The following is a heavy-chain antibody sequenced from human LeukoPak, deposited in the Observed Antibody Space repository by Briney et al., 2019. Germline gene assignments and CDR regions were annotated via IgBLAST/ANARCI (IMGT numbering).Heavy chain of an antibody. J-gene: IGHJ4*02. CDR2: ISGSGGST. V-gene: IGHV3-23*01. D-gene: IGHD3-22*01. CDR1: GFTFSSYA. Sequence: GGSLRLSCAASGFTFSSYAMSWVRQAPGKGLEWVSAISGSGGSTYYADSVKGRSTIYRDNSKNTLYLQMNSLRAEDTAVYYCAKTLIYYDSSGYYFDYWGQGTLVTVSS. CDR3: AKTLIYYDSSGYYFDY.